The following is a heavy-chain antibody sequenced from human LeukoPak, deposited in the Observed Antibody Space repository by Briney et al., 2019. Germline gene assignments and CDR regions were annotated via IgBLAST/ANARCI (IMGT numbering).Heavy chain of an antibody. V-gene: IGHV3-74*01. D-gene: IGHD3-10*01. J-gene: IGHJ5*02. Sequence: GGSLRLSCAASGFTFSSYWMHWVRQAPGKGLVWVSRINSDGSSTSYADSVKGRFTISRDNSKNTLYLQMNSLRAEDTAVYYCAKSGSGTHRLNWFDPWGQGTLVTVSS. CDR3: AKSGSGTHRLNWFDP. CDR2: INSDGSST. CDR1: GFTFSSYW.